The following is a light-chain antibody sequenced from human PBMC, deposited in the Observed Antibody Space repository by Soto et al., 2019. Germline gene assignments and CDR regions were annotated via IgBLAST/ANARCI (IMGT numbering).Light chain of an antibody. CDR3: SPYTSSSTPYV. J-gene: IGLJ1*01. V-gene: IGLV2-14*01. CDR1: SSDVGGYNY. CDR2: EVS. Sequence: QSVLTQPASVSGSPGQSITISCTGTSSDVGGYNYVSWYQQHPGKAPKLMIYEVSNRPSGVSNRFSGSKSGNTASLTISGLQAEDETDYYCSPYTSSSTPYVFGTGTK.